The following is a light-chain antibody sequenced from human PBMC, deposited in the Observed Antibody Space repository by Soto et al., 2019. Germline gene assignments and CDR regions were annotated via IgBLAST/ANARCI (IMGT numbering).Light chain of an antibody. Sequence: QSVLTQPASVSGSPGQSITISCTGTSSDVGGYNYVSWYQQHPGKAPKLIIYEVSNQPSGVSNRFSGSKSGNTATLTISGLQAEDEADYHCSSYTSSSTLVVFGGGTQLTVL. CDR2: EVS. CDR3: SSYTSSSTLVV. V-gene: IGLV2-14*01. CDR1: SSDVGGYNY. J-gene: IGLJ2*01.